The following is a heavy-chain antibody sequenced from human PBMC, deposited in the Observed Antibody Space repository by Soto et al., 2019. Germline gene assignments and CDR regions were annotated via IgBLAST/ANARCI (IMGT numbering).Heavy chain of an antibody. Sequence: SETLSLTCAVYGESFSGYYCSWTRQAPGKGLEWIGEIHPSGSTHYNPSLKTRVTISLDTSKNQLSLKLTSVTAADTAIYFCARGSGDSKVGRTWGQGTLVTVSS. V-gene: IGHV4-34*01. CDR1: GESFSGYY. CDR3: ARGSGDSKVGRT. J-gene: IGHJ5*02. CDR2: IHPSGST. D-gene: IGHD4-17*01.